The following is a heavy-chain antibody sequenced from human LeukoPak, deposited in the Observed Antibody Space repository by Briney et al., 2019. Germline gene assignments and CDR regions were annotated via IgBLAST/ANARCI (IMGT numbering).Heavy chain of an antibody. CDR2: IYYSGST. V-gene: IGHV4-59*08. CDR3: ASDESYFDY. CDR1: GGSISSYY. Sequence: PSETLSLTCTVSGGSISSYYWSWIRQPPGKGLEWIGYIYYSGSTYYNPSLKSRVTISVDTSKNQFSLKLSSVTAADTAVYYCASDESYFDYWGQGTLVTVSS. J-gene: IGHJ4*02.